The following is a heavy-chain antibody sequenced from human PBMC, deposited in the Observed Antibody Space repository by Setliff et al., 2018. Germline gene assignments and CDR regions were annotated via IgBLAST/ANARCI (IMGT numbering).Heavy chain of an antibody. V-gene: IGHV1-69*05. Sequence: SVKVSCKASGGTLSNYGISWVRQAPGQGLEWMGGTIPIFGTTDYAQKFQGRVTIITDDSTSTAFIQLSSLTSEDTAVYYCVREGLDTRSSTDYRYYMDVWGKGTTVTVSS. J-gene: IGHJ6*03. D-gene: IGHD5-18*01. CDR3: VREGLDTRSSTDYRYYMDV. CDR1: GGTLSNYG. CDR2: TIPIFGTT.